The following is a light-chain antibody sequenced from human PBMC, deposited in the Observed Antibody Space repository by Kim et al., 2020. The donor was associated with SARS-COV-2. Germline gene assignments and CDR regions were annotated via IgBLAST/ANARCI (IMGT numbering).Light chain of an antibody. J-gene: IGLJ3*02. V-gene: IGLV2-23*02. CDR1: LSDVGTFSL. Sequence: GQSITIACAGTLSDVGTFSLISWYQQQPGKAPRLIIFDISQRPSGISGRFSGSKSGNTASLTISDLQPDDEADYFCCSFTMNVTWVFGGGTKVTVL. CDR3: CSFTMNVTWV. CDR2: DIS.